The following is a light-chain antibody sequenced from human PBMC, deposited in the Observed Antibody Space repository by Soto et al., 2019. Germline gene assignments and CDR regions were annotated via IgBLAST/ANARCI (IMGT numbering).Light chain of an antibody. CDR1: QSISDY. J-gene: IGKJ3*01. V-gene: IGKV1-39*01. CDR2: GAS. CDR3: QQSYSLPLT. Sequence: DIQMTQSPSSLSASVGDRVAITCRSSQSISDYLNWYQQKPGKALKLVIYGASNLQSGVPPRFSGSGSGSEFTLTISGLQPDDFAIYFCQQSYSLPLTFGLGTKVDV.